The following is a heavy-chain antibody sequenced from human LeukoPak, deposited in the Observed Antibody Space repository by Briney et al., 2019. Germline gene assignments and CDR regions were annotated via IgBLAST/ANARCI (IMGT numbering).Heavy chain of an antibody. J-gene: IGHJ4*02. CDR3: ARDGKQLVLGDY. CDR1: GFTFSSYS. D-gene: IGHD6-6*01. V-gene: IGHV3-21*01. Sequence: KAGGSLRLSCAASGFTFSSYSVNWVRQAPGKGLEWVSSISSSSSYIYYADSVKGRFTISRDNAKNSLYLQMNSLRAEDTAVYYCARDGKQLVLGDYWGQGTLVTVSS. CDR2: ISSSSSYI.